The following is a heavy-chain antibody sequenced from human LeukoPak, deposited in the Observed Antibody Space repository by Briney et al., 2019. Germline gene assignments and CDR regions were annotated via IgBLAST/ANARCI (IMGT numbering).Heavy chain of an antibody. J-gene: IGHJ4*02. V-gene: IGHV3-23*01. Sequence: GGSLRLSCAASGFTFSSYSMSWVRQAPGKGLEWVSSISGSGGRIDYADSVKGWFTISRDNSKNTLSLQMNSLTAEDTAVYYCAKNPRLEGWIYFDSWGQGILVTVSS. CDR1: GFTFSSYS. CDR3: AKNPRLEGWIYFDS. D-gene: IGHD1-1*01. CDR2: ISGSGGRI.